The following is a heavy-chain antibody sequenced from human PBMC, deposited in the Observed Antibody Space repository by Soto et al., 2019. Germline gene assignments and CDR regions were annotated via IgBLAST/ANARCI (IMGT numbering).Heavy chain of an antibody. D-gene: IGHD2-21*01. CDR1: GGTFSSYA. V-gene: IGHV1-69*13. Sequence: SVKVSCKASGGTFSSYAISWVRQAPGQGLEWMGGIIPIFGTANYAQKFQGRVTITADESTSTAYMELSSLRSEDTAVYYCAREGGGHIVVQLGYYGMDVWGQGTTVTVSS. CDR2: IIPIFGTA. CDR3: AREGGGHIVVQLGYYGMDV. J-gene: IGHJ6*02.